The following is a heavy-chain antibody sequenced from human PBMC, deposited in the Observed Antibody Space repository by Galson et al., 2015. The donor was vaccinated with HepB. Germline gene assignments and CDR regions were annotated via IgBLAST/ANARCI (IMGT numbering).Heavy chain of an antibody. Sequence: SGAEVKKPGESLRISCKGSGYRFTNYWISWVRQMPGKGLEWMGKIDPSDSYTNYSPSFQGHVTISADKSISTAYLQWSSLKASDTAMYYCASRSSGWYLGPAFDIWGQGTMVTVSS. V-gene: IGHV5-10-1*01. CDR3: ASRSSGWYLGPAFDI. CDR1: GYRFTNYW. J-gene: IGHJ3*02. D-gene: IGHD6-19*01. CDR2: IDPSDSYT.